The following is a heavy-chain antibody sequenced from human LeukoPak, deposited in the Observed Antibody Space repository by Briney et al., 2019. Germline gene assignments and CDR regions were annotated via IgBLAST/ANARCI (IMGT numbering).Heavy chain of an antibody. V-gene: IGHV3-23*01. CDR1: GFTFSSYS. Sequence: GGSLRLSCAASGFTFSSYSMSWVRQAPGKGLEWVSAISDSGGSTYYADSVTGRFTISSDNSKNILYLQMNSLTAEDTAVYYCARGFGVVIMGFDYWGEGALVTVSS. J-gene: IGHJ4*02. CDR2: ISDSGGST. D-gene: IGHD3-3*01. CDR3: ARGFGVVIMGFDY.